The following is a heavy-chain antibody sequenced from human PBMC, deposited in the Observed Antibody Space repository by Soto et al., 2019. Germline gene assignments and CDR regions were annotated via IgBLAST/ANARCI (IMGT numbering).Heavy chain of an antibody. CDR2: IYYSGST. CDR3: ARGRLRAKRDAFDI. J-gene: IGHJ3*02. CDR1: GGSISSGGYY. V-gene: IGHV4-31*03. D-gene: IGHD6-25*01. Sequence: SETLSLTCTVSGGSISSGGYYWSWIRQHPGKGLEWIGYIYYSGSTYYNPSLKSRVTISVDTSKNQFSLKLSSVTAADTAVYYCARGRLRAKRDAFDIWGQGTMVTVSS.